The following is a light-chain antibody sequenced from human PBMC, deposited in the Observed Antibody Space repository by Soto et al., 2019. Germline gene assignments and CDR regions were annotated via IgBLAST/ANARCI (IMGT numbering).Light chain of an antibody. CDR2: DAS. CDR3: QQSSSWPLP. V-gene: IGKV3-11*01. Sequence: EIVLTQSQATLSLSPGERATLSCRDSQSVSSYLAWYQQKPGQAPRLLIYDASNRATGIPARFSGSGSGTDFTLTINSLESEDCAVYYCQQSSSWPLPFGQGTRLEIK. J-gene: IGKJ5*01. CDR1: QSVSSY.